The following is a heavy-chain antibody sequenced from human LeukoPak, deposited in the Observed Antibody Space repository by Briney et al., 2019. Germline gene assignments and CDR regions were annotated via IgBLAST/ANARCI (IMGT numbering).Heavy chain of an antibody. V-gene: IGHV3-74*01. CDR1: GFTFSTYW. D-gene: IGHD6-13*01. Sequence: GSLRLSCAASGFTFSTYWMHWVRQAPGKGLVWVSRINTDGSSTTYADSVKGRFTISRDNSKNTLYLQMNSLRAEDTAVYYCARMRSIPAAGRAGNFDYWGQGTLVTVSS. CDR2: INTDGSST. J-gene: IGHJ4*02. CDR3: ARMRSIPAAGRAGNFDY.